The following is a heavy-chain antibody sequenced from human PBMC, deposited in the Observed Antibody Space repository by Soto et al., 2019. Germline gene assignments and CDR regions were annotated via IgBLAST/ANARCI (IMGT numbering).Heavy chain of an antibody. Sequence: ASVKVSCKASGYSYTNYYMHWVRQAPEQGLEWMGIINPSGGSTSYAQKFQGRVTMTRDTSTSTVYMELSSLRSEDTAVYYCARDRSEGLRVRGVGIFDYWGQGTLVTVSS. CDR1: GYSYTNYY. CDR3: ARDRSEGLRVRGVGIFDY. CDR2: INPSGGST. V-gene: IGHV1-46*03. D-gene: IGHD3-10*01. J-gene: IGHJ4*02.